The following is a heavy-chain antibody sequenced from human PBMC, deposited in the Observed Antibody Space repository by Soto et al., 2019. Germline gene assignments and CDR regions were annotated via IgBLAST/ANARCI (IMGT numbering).Heavy chain of an antibody. CDR2: IYYSGST. CDR3: AREGSSSSDYYYVMDG. J-gene: IGHJ6*02. CDR1: GGSISSYY. Sequence: SETLSLTCTVSGGSISSYYWSWIRQPPGKGLEWIGYIYYSGSTNYNPSLKSRVTISVDTSKNQFSLKLSSVTAADTAVYYCAREGSSSSDYYYVMDGWGQGTTVTVSS. V-gene: IGHV4-59*12. D-gene: IGHD6-6*01.